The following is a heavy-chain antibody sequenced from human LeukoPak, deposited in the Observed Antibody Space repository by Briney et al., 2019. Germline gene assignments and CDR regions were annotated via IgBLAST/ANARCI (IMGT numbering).Heavy chain of an antibody. CDR3: ARGPSSRWGPFNWFDP. D-gene: IGHD7-27*01. CDR2: IYYSGST. J-gene: IGHJ5*02. Sequence: PSETLSLTCTVSGYSISSGYYWGWIRQPPGKGLEWIGSIYYSGSTYYNPSLKSRVTISVDTSKNQFSLKLSSVTAADTAVYYCARGPSSRWGPFNWFDPWGQGTLVTVSS. CDR1: GYSISSGYY. V-gene: IGHV4-38-2*02.